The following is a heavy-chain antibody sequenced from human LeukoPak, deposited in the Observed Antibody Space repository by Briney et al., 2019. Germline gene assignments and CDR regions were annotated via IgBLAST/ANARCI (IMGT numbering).Heavy chain of an antibody. Sequence: ASVKVSCKASGYTFTSYYMHWVRQAPGQGLEWMGIINPSGGSTSYAQKFQGRVTMTRDTSTSTVYMELSSLRSEDTAVYYCARETESRAGSGSYYNDYWGQGTLVTVSS. CDR2: INPSGGST. V-gene: IGHV1-46*01. D-gene: IGHD3-10*01. CDR1: GYTFTSYY. CDR3: ARETESRAGSGSYYNDY. J-gene: IGHJ4*02.